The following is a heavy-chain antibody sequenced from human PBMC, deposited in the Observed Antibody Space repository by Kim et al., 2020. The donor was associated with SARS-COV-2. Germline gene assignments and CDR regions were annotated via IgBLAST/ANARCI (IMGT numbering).Heavy chain of an antibody. CDR2: IYYSGST. Sequence: SETLSLTCTVSGGSISSSSYYWGWIRQPPGKGLEWIGSIYYSGSTYYNPSLKSRVTISVDTSKNQFSLKLSSVTTADTAVYYCARGYYDSSGYFTYYYYYGMDVWGQGTTVTVSS. CDR3: ARGYYDSSGYFTYYYYYGMDV. V-gene: IGHV4-39*01. D-gene: IGHD3-22*01. CDR1: GGSISSSSYY. J-gene: IGHJ6*02.